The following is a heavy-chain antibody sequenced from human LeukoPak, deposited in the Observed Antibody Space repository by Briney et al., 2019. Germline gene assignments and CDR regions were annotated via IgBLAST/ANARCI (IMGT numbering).Heavy chain of an antibody. J-gene: IGHJ4*02. CDR3: ARDTVATTFDY. CDR1: GFTFSNYW. V-gene: IGHV3-7*04. D-gene: IGHD4-17*01. Sequence: GGSLRLSCAASGFTFSNYWMSWVRQAPGEGLEWVANIKQDGSDKYYVDSVKGRFTISRDNAKNSLYLQMNSLRAEDTAVYYCARDTVATTFDYWGQGTVVTVSS. CDR2: IKQDGSDK.